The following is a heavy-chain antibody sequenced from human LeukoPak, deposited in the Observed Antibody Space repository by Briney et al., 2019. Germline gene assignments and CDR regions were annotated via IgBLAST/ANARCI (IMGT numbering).Heavy chain of an antibody. Sequence: ASVKVSCKASGYTFNGYYLHWVRQAPGQGLEWMGWINPNSGGTNYAQKIQGRVTMTRDTSISTAYMELSRLRSDDTAVYYCARWMTTVITPDYWGQGTLVTVSS. V-gene: IGHV1-2*02. D-gene: IGHD4-11*01. J-gene: IGHJ4*02. CDR1: GYTFNGYY. CDR3: ARWMTTVITPDY. CDR2: INPNSGGT.